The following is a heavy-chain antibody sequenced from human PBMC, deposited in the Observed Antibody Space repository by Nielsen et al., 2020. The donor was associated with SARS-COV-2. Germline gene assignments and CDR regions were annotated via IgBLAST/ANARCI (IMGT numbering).Heavy chain of an antibody. Sequence: ESLKISCTVSGGSLSSRNYYWGWIRQPPGKGLEWIGTIYYSGSVSYNPSLRSRVTISVDTSKKHFSLKLTSVTAADTAVYFCASVSIAVVPASLLPGDDAFDIWGQGTMVRVSS. CDR2: IYYSGSV. J-gene: IGHJ3*02. CDR3: ASVSIAVVPASLLPGDDAFDI. V-gene: IGHV4-39*02. D-gene: IGHD2-2*01. CDR1: GGSLSSRNYY.